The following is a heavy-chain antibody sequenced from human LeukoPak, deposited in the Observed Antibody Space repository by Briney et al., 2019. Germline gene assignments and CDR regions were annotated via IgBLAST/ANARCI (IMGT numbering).Heavy chain of an antibody. D-gene: IGHD3-9*01. V-gene: IGHV3-23*01. Sequence: GGSLRLSCAASGFTFSNYAMSWVGQVPGRGLEWVSTISSRGDSTYDADSVKGRFTISRDNSKNSLYLQMNSVRAEDTAVYYSAKRSSRGGPEGWLLFNYRGQGTLVTVSS. J-gene: IGHJ4*02. CDR1: GFTFSNYA. CDR3: AKRSSRGGPEGWLLFNY. CDR2: ISSRGDST.